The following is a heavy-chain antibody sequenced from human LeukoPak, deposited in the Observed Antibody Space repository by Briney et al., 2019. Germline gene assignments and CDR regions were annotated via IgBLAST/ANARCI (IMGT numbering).Heavy chain of an antibody. D-gene: IGHD4-11*01. CDR3: ARWGNDYSQFAS. Sequence: GGSLRLFCAASGFTFNNYAMTWVRQAPGKGLEWVSVVSGSGDNTNYADSVKGRFTISRDNSKNTLFLQMNSLRTEDTAVYFCARWGNDYSQFASWGQGTLVTVS. J-gene: IGHJ4*02. V-gene: IGHV3-23*01. CDR1: GFTFNNYA. CDR2: VSGSGDNT.